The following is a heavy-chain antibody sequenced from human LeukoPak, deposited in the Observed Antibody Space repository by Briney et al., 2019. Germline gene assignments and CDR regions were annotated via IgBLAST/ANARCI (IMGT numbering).Heavy chain of an antibody. Sequence: KPSETLSLTCTVSGGSISSSSYYWGWIRQPPGKGLEWIGSIYYSGSTYYNPSLKSRVTISVDTSKNQFSLKLSSVTAADTAMYYCASDSFYDSGGYFYYWGQGTLVTVSS. J-gene: IGHJ4*02. CDR3: ASDSFYDSGGYFYY. V-gene: IGHV4-39*07. CDR2: IYYSGST. CDR1: GGSISSSSYY. D-gene: IGHD3-22*01.